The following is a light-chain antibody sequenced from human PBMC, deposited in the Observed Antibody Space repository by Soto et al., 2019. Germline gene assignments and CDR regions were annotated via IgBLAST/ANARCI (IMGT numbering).Light chain of an antibody. CDR3: SSYAGSSIV. J-gene: IGLJ1*01. CDR1: SSDVGGYNY. V-gene: IGLV2-8*01. CDR2: EVS. Sequence: QSVLTQPASASGSPGQSVAISCTGTSSDVGGYNYVSWYQQHPGKAPKLMIYEVSNRPSGVSDRFSGSKSGNTASLTVSGLQAEDEADYYCSSYAGSSIVFGSGTKLTVL.